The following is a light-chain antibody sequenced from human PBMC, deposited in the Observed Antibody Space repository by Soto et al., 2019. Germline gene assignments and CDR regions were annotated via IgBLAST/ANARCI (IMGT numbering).Light chain of an antibody. CDR3: QQRSNWPRFT. CDR2: DAS. Sequence: EIVLTQSPGTLSLSPGERATLSCRASQSVSSSYLAWYQQKPGQAPRLLIYDASNRATGIPARFSGSGSGTDFTPTISSLEPEDFAVYYCQQRSNWPRFTFGPGTKVDI. J-gene: IGKJ3*01. CDR1: QSVSSSY. V-gene: IGKV3D-20*02.